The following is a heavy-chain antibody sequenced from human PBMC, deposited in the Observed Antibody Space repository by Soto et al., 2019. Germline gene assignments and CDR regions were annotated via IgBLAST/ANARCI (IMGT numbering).Heavy chain of an antibody. J-gene: IGHJ1*01. V-gene: IGHV4-4*02. CDR3: ASAVYSSFYPAEYFQH. D-gene: IGHD6-6*01. CDR2: IYHSGST. Sequence: QVQLQESGPGLVKPSGTLSLTCAVSSGCISSSNWWSWVRQPPGKGLEWIGEIYHSGSTNYNPSLKSRVTISVDKSKNQFSLKLSSVTAADTAVYYCASAVYSSFYPAEYFQHWGQGTLVTVSS. CDR1: SGCISSSNW.